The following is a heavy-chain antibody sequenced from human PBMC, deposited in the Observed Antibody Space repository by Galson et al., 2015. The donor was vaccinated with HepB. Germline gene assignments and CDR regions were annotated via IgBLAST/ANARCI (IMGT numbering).Heavy chain of an antibody. CDR2: LSYDGSSK. J-gene: IGHJ3*02. CDR1: GFTFSSYG. V-gene: IGHV3-30*18. D-gene: IGHD3-3*01. CDR3: AKDKVTIFGVVIPDAFDI. Sequence: SLRLSCAASGFTFSSYGIHWVRQAPGKGLEWVAVLSYDGSSKYYSDSVKGRLTISRDNSKNTLYLQMNSLRAEDTAVYYCAKDKVTIFGVVIPDAFDIWGQGTMVTVSS.